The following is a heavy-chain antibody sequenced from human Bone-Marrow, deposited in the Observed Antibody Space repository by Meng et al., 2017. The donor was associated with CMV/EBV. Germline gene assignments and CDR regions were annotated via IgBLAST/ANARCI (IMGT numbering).Heavy chain of an antibody. CDR3: ARNREWVGYSYGGGPQRGIAFDY. CDR2: INSDGSST. CDR1: GFTFSSYW. D-gene: IGHD5-18*01. J-gene: IGHJ4*02. V-gene: IGHV3-74*01. Sequence: GGSLRLSCAASGFTFSSYWMHWVRQAPGKGLVWVSRINSDGSSTSYADSVKGRFTISRDNAKNTLYLQMNSLRAEDTAVYYCARNREWVGYSYGGGPQRGIAFDYWGQGTLVTVSS.